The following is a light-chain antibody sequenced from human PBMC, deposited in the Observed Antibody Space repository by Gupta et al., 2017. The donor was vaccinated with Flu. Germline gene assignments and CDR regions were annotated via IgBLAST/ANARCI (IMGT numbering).Light chain of an antibody. CDR2: AAS. Sequence: DIRLAQSPPSLPASVGDRVTITCRASQSISTYLSWYQKKPGKAPKAVIYAASRLQSGVPSRFSGSGSGTDFTLTITSLQPEDFATYYCQQSKGIPYTFGQGTKLEIK. CDR3: QQSKGIPYT. J-gene: IGKJ2*01. V-gene: IGKV1-39*01. CDR1: QSISTY.